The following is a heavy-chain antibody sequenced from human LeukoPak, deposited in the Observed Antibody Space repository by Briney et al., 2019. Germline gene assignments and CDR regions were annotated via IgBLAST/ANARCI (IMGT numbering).Heavy chain of an antibody. J-gene: IGHJ4*02. Sequence: APVKVSCKASGYTFTGHYMHWVRQAPGRGPEWMGWINPNSGDINYAQKFQGRVTMTRDTSISTAYMELSRLRSDDTAVYYCARPDGDSGGNYGCWGQGTLVTVPS. CDR2: INPNSGDI. CDR3: ARPDGDSGGNYGC. V-gene: IGHV1-2*02. D-gene: IGHD4-23*01. CDR1: GYTFTGHY.